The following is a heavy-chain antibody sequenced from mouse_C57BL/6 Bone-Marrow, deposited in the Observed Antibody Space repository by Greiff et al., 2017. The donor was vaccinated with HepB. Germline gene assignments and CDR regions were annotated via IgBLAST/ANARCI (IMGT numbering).Heavy chain of an antibody. CDR1: GYTFTSYG. D-gene: IGHD1-1*01. J-gene: IGHJ3*01. V-gene: IGHV1-81*01. Sequence: VQLQQSGAELARPGASVKLSCKASGYTFTSYGISWVKQRTGQGLEWIGEIYPRSGNTYYNEKFKGKATLTADKSSRTAYMELRSLTSEDSAVYFCATYYYGSSYGFAYWGQGTLVTVSA. CDR3: ATYYYGSSYGFAY. CDR2: IYPRSGNT.